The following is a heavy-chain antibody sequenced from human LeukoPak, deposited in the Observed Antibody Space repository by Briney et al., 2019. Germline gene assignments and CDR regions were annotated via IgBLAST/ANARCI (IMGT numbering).Heavy chain of an antibody. J-gene: IGHJ6*04. CDR1: GFTFSSYE. CDR3: AELGITMIGGG. V-gene: IGHV3-48*03. Sequence: PWGSLRLSCAASGFTFSSYEMSWVRQAPGQGLEWVSYISSNSSTIYYTQSLKGRFTISRDTSKNSFYLQMNSLRAEDTAVYYCAELGITMIGGGWGKGTTVTVSS. D-gene: IGHD3-10*02. CDR2: ISSNSSTI.